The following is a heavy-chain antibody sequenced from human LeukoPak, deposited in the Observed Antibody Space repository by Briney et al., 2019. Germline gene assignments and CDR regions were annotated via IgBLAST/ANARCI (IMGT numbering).Heavy chain of an antibody. Sequence: ASVKVSCKASGYTFTNFGISWVRQAPGQGLEWMGWISAYNGNTNYAQKLQGRVTMTTDTSTSTAYRELRSLRSDDTALYYCARDHSSSGQLFDYWGQGTLVTVSS. J-gene: IGHJ4*02. V-gene: IGHV1-18*01. CDR2: ISAYNGNT. D-gene: IGHD6-13*01. CDR3: ARDHSSSGQLFDY. CDR1: GYTFTNFG.